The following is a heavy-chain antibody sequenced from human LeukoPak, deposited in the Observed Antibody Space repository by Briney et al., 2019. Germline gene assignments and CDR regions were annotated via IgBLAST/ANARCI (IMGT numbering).Heavy chain of an antibody. J-gene: IGHJ4*02. CDR1: GGSFSGYY. Sequence: SETLSLTCAVYGGSFSGYYWSWIRQPPGKGLEWIGEINHSGSTNYNPSLKSRVTISVDTSKNQFSLKLSSVTAADPAVYYCARYGDYAYDYWGQGTLVTVSS. D-gene: IGHD4-17*01. V-gene: IGHV4-34*01. CDR2: INHSGST. CDR3: ARYGDYAYDY.